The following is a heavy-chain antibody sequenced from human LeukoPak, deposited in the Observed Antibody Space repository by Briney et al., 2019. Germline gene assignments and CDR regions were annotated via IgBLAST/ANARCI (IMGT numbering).Heavy chain of an antibody. V-gene: IGHV3-30*02. CDR2: IRYDGSNK. CDR1: GFTFSSYG. J-gene: IGHJ4*02. CDR3: AKDSTFYYDSSGFDY. D-gene: IGHD3-22*01. Sequence: PGGSLRLSCAASGFTFSSYGMHWVRQAPGKGLEWVAFIRYDGSNKYYADSVKGRFTISRDNSKNALYLQMNSLRAEDTAVYYCAKDSTFYYDSSGFDYWGQGTLVTVSS.